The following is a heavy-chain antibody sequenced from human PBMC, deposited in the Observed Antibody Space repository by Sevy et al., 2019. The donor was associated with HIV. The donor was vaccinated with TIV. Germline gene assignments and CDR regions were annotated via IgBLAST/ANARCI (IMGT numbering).Heavy chain of an antibody. CDR1: GGSFSGYY. CDR3: ARCTATYDYVWGSYRWDWFDP. D-gene: IGHD3-16*02. V-gene: IGHV4-34*01. CDR2: TNHSGST. Sequence: SETLSLTCAVYGGSFSGYYWSWIRQPPGKGLEWIGVTNHSGSTNHNPSLKSRVTMSVDTSKNQFSLKLSSVTAADTAVYYCARCTATYDYVWGSYRWDWFDPWGQGTLVTVSS. J-gene: IGHJ5*02.